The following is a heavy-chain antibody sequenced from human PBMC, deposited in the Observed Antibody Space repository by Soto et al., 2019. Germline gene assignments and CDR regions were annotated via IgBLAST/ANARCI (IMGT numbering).Heavy chain of an antibody. CDR2: ISVDNGDT. CDR3: ARVQSLGYCRSASCYDVCAH. Sequence: QVHLVQSGPEVKEPGASVRVSCKASGYTFNSAGLAWVRQAPGQGLEWMGWISVDNGDTKYAQKFQGRVPMTTDTSTNTAYMDPRGLTSDDTAVFYCARVQSLGYCRSASCYDVCAHWGHGTLVTVSP. CDR1: GYTFNSAG. V-gene: IGHV1-18*01. D-gene: IGHD2-2*01. J-gene: IGHJ4*01.